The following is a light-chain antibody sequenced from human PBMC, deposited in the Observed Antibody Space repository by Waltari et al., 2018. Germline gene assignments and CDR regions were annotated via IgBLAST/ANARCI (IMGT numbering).Light chain of an antibody. Sequence: DFQLTQSPSAMSASVGDSVTITCRASQGITNHLAWFQQKPGKAPQRLMYGASSLQSGVPSRFSGSGSGTEFTLTISSLQPEDFATYYCLQYFDYPVSFGGGTKVEIK. CDR2: GAS. V-gene: IGKV1-17*03. CDR3: LQYFDYPVS. J-gene: IGKJ4*01. CDR1: QGITNH.